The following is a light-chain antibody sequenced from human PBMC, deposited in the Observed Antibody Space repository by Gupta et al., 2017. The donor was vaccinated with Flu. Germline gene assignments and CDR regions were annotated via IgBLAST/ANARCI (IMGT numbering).Light chain of an antibody. CDR2: DNN. Sequence: VTIACSGSSSTVGSNAVHCYHQVPGTAPNLLIYDNNQRLSGAPARFSGSKSGTSAALAISGLQAEEEADYYCEAWDDSLNGHYVFGTGTKLTVL. V-gene: IGLV1-44*01. CDR1: SSTVGSNA. J-gene: IGLJ1*01. CDR3: EAWDDSLNGHYV.